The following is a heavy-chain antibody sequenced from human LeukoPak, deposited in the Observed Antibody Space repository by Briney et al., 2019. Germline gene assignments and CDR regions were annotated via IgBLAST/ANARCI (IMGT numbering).Heavy chain of an antibody. CDR3: ARARGGGSNPNLNDY. D-gene: IGHD2-15*01. J-gene: IGHJ4*02. V-gene: IGHV1-18*01. CDR1: GYTFTSYG. CDR2: ISAYNGNT. Sequence: GASVKVSCKASGYTFTSYGISWVRQAPGQGLEWMGWISAYNGNTNYAQKLQGRVTMTTDTSTGTAYMELRSLRSDDTAVYYCARARGGGSNPNLNDYWGQGTLVTVSS.